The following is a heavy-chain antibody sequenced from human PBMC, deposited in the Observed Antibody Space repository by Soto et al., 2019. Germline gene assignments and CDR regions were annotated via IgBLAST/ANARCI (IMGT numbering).Heavy chain of an antibody. Sequence: GSLRLSCAASGFSVSDYAMSWVRQAPGKGLEWVSSISGSGDGTYYGDSVKGRFALSRDTSQKTLYLQMNNLRGEDTAVYFCTKSRRSVLMVYGFGGMDVWGRGTTVTVSS. D-gene: IGHD2-8*01. V-gene: IGHV3-23*01. CDR1: GFSVSDYA. CDR3: TKSRRSVLMVYGFGGMDV. J-gene: IGHJ6*02. CDR2: ISGSGDGT.